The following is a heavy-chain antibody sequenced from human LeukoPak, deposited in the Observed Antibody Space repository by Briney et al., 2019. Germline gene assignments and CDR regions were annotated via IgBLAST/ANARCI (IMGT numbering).Heavy chain of an antibody. V-gene: IGHV4-30-4*08. D-gene: IGHD3-22*01. CDR3: ARLYYYDSSGLDY. J-gene: IGHJ4*02. Sequence: SQTLSLTCTVSGGSISSGDYYWSWIRQPPGKGLEWIGYVYYSGSTYYNPSLKSRVTISVDMSKNQFSLKLSSVTAADTAVYYCARLYYYDSSGLDYWGQGTLVTVSS. CDR1: GGSISSGDYY. CDR2: VYYSGST.